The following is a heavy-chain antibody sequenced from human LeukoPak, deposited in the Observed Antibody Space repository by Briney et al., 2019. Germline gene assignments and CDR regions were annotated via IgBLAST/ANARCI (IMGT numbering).Heavy chain of an antibody. D-gene: IGHD1-26*01. Sequence: GGSLRLSCEASGFSFSNYFISWVRQAPGKGLEWVSYITNSGRSTNYADAVKGRFTISRDNAKKSVYLEMTDLRAEDTAAYYCAREASGNYHVFDSWGQGTLVTVSS. CDR3: AREASGNYHVFDS. V-gene: IGHV3-11*04. CDR1: GFSFSNYF. CDR2: ITNSGRST. J-gene: IGHJ4*02.